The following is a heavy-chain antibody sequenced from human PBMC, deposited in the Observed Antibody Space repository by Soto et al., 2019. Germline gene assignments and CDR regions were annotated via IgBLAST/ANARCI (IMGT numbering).Heavy chain of an antibody. J-gene: IGHJ3*02. D-gene: IGHD2-21*02. CDR1: GYTFTSYG. CDR3: ARADVVVTAINSVGAFDI. Sequence: ASVKVSCEASGYTFTSYGISWVRQAPGQGLEWMGWISAYNGNTNYAQKLQGRVTMTIDTSTSTAYMELRCLTSDDTAVYYCARADVVVTAINSVGAFDIWGQGTMVTVSS. CDR2: ISAYNGNT. V-gene: IGHV1-18*01.